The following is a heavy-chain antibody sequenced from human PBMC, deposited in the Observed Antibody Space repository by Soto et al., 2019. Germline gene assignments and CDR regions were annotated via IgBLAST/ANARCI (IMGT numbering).Heavy chain of an antibody. CDR3: AREPIAARLWYYYYYGMDV. V-gene: IGHV3-33*01. D-gene: IGHD6-6*01. CDR1: GFTFSSYG. Sequence: GGSLRLSCAASGFTFSSYGMHWVRQAPGKGLEWVAVIWYDGSNKYYADSVKGRFTISRDNSKNTLYLQMNSLRAEDTAVYYCAREPIAARLWYYYYYGMDVWGQGTTVTV. CDR2: IWYDGSNK. J-gene: IGHJ6*02.